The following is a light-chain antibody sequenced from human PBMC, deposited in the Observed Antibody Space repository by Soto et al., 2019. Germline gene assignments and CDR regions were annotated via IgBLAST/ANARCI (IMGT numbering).Light chain of an antibody. V-gene: IGLV2-11*01. J-gene: IGLJ1*01. Sequence: QSALTQPRSVSGSPGQSVTISCTGTSSDVGGFNSVSWYQQHPGKAPKLMIYDVNKRPSGVPDRFSGSKSGSTASLTISGLQAEDEADYYCCSYAGRYSYAFATGTKVTVL. CDR1: SSDVGGFNS. CDR3: CSYAGRYSYA. CDR2: DVN.